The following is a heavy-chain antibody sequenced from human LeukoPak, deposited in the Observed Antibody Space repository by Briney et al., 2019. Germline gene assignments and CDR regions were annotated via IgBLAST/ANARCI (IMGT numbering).Heavy chain of an antibody. Sequence: GGFLRLSCAASGITFRSFWMTWVRQAPGKGLEWVANIKQDGSETYYVDSVKGRFTISRDNAKNSLYLQMNTLRVADTAVYYCARVRGPYSGSGVKAIFDLWGQGTMVTVSS. CDR2: IKQDGSET. CDR1: GITFRSFW. D-gene: IGHD1-26*01. CDR3: ARVRGPYSGSGVKAIFDL. J-gene: IGHJ3*01. V-gene: IGHV3-7*04.